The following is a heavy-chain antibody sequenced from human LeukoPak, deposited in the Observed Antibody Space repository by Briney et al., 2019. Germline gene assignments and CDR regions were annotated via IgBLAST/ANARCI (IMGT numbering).Heavy chain of an antibody. J-gene: IGHJ6*02. CDR2: ITAIDGRT. CDR1: GFTFSSTT. CDR3: AKVGGTYYYDSSGYFYGMDV. D-gene: IGHD3-22*01. Sequence: GGSLRLSCVASGFTFSSTTMGWVRQAPGRGLEWVSSITAIDGRTYYADSVRGRFTISRDNSKNTLYLQMNSLRAEDTAVYYCAKVGGTYYYDSSGYFYGMDVWGQGTTVTVSS. V-gene: IGHV3-23*01.